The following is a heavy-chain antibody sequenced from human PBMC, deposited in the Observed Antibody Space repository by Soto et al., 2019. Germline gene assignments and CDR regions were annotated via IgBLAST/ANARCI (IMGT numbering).Heavy chain of an antibody. J-gene: IGHJ4*02. V-gene: IGHV1-18*01. Sequence: ASVKVSCKASGYTFTSYGISWVRQAPGQGLDWMGWISAYNGNTNYAQKLQGRVTMTTDTSTSTAYMELRSLRSDDTAVYYCARDWSPRGYSGFRRYYFDYWGQGTLVTVSS. CDR3: ARDWSPRGYSGFRRYYFDY. CDR1: GYTFTSYG. D-gene: IGHD5-12*01. CDR2: ISAYNGNT.